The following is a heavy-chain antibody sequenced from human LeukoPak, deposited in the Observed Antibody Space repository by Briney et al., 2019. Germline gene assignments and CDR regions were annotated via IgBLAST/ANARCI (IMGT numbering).Heavy chain of an antibody. Sequence: SVKVSCNASGGSLNTYTYNWVRQAPGQGLEWMGRIIPFCGTTNYTQKFQGRLSITTDESTMTAYLELSSLRPEYTAVYYCARPHSSGAYRLDFWGQGTRVTVSS. CDR3: ARPHSSGAYRLDF. CDR2: IIPFCGTT. CDR1: GGSLNTYT. V-gene: IGHV1-69*05. D-gene: IGHD1-26*01. J-gene: IGHJ4*02.